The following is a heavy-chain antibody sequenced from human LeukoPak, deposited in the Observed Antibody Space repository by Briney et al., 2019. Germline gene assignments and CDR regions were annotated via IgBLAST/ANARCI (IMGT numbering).Heavy chain of an antibody. CDR3: ARGAAIKGFDY. Sequence: SETLSLTCTVSGGSISSGDYYWSWLRQPPGKGLEWIGYIYYSGSTYYNPSLKSRVTISVDTSKNQFSLKLSSVTAADTAVYYCARGAAIKGFDYWGQGTLVTVSS. CDR1: GGSISSGDYY. V-gene: IGHV4-30-4*08. CDR2: IYYSGST. D-gene: IGHD2-2*02. J-gene: IGHJ4*02.